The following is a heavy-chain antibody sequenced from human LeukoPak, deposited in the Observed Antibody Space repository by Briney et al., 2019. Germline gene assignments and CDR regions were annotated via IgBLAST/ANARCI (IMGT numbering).Heavy chain of an antibody. D-gene: IGHD3-22*01. J-gene: IGHJ3*02. Sequence: SETLSLTCTVSGGSISSGGYYWSWIRQHPGKGLEWIGYIYYSGTTYYNPSLKSRVTISVDTSKNQFSLMLSSVTAADTAVYYCARDDSSGPLAFDIWGQGTMVTVSS. V-gene: IGHV4-31*03. CDR2: IYYSGTT. CDR1: GGSISSGGYY. CDR3: ARDDSSGPLAFDI.